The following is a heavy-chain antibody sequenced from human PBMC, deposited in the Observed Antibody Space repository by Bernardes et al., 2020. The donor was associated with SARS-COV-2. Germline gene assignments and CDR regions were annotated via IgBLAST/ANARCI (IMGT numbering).Heavy chain of an antibody. CDR1: GFTFSRYW. Sequence: GGSLRLSCAASGFTFSRYWMSWVRQAPGKGLEWVANINQDGSEVYYVDSVKGRFTISRDNAKNSLYLQMNSLRAEDTAVYYCARRDGDYGEIDYWGQGTLVTVSS. CDR2: INQDGSEV. V-gene: IGHV3-7*01. CDR3: ARRDGDYGEIDY. J-gene: IGHJ4*02. D-gene: IGHD4-17*01.